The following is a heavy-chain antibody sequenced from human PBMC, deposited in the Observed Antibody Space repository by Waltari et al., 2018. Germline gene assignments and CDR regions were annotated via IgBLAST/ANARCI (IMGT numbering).Heavy chain of an antibody. Sequence: QVQLQESGPGLVKPSATLSLTCTVSGGSISSYYWSWIRQPPGKGLEWIGYIYYSGSTNYNPSLKNRVTISLDTSKTQFSLKLSSVTAADTAVYYCARSELGGGFDYWGQGTLVTVSS. CDR3: ARSELGGGFDY. V-gene: IGHV4-59*01. J-gene: IGHJ4*02. CDR1: GGSISSYY. CDR2: IYYSGST. D-gene: IGHD3-16*01.